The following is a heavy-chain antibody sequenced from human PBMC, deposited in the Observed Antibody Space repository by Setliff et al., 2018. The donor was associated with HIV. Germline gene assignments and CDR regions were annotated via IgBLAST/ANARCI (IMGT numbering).Heavy chain of an antibody. CDR3: ARTSRLHPFDY. CDR1: GGLINSHY. V-gene: IGHV4-59*08. D-gene: IGHD2-21*02. CDR2: VYYRGGV. Sequence: SETLSLTCTVSGGLINSHYWNWIRQAPGKGLEWIGCVYYRGGVTYNPSLSSRVTISVDTSKNQFSLSLSSVTAGDTAIYFCARTSRLHPFDYWGQGTLVTVSS. J-gene: IGHJ4*02.